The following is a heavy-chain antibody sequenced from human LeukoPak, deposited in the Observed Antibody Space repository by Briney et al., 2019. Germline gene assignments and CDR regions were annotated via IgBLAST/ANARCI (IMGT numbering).Heavy chain of an antibody. J-gene: IGHJ4*02. V-gene: IGHV4-38-2*01. CDR3: AKTLLGYCSSTSCPTHYFDY. Sequence: SETLSLTCAVSGYSISSGYYWGWIRQPPGKGLEWIGSIYHSGGTYYNPSLKSRVTISVDTSKNQFSLKLSSVTAADTAVYYCAKTLLGYCSSTSCPTHYFDYWGQGTLVTVSS. CDR1: GYSISSGYY. CDR2: IYHSGGT. D-gene: IGHD2-2*01.